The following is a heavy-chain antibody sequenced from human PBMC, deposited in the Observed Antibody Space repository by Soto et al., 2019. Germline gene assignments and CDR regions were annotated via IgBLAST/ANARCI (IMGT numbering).Heavy chain of an antibody. Sequence: QVQLVQSGAEVKKPGSSVKVSCKTSGGTLSTLGFSWVRQAPGQGLEWMGGLVPVLGSADYPQKFQGRVTITADTSINTVYMELSSLRSEDTAVYYCAKGDYYDNSGYHENGGYFDLWGRGSLVTVSS. J-gene: IGHJ2*01. V-gene: IGHV1-69*06. CDR2: LVPVLGSA. CDR1: GGTLSTLG. CDR3: AKGDYYDNSGYHENGGYFDL. D-gene: IGHD3-22*01.